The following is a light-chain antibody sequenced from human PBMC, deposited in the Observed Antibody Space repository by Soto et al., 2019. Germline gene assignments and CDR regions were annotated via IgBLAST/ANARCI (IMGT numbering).Light chain of an antibody. CDR3: QKYNSAPLT. J-gene: IGKJ4*01. CDR1: QGINNY. CDR2: AAS. V-gene: IGKV1-27*01. Sequence: DIQMTQSPSSLSASVGDGVTITCRASQGINNYLAWYQQRPGKVPKPLIYAASTLHSGVPSRFSGSGSGTDFTLTISGLQPEDVETYYCQKYNSAPLTFGGGTKVELK.